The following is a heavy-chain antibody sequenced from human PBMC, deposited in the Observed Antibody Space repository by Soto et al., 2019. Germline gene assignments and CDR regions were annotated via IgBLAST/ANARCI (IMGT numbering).Heavy chain of an antibody. CDR2: ISSSSSTI. V-gene: IGHV3-48*01. Sequence: GSLRLSCAASGFTFSAYAMNWVRQAPGKGLEWVSYISSSSSTIYYADSVKGRFTISRDNAKNSLYLQMNSLKTEDTAVYYCTTDPTLSITMVPWFDPWGQGTLVTVSS. CDR3: TTDPTLSITMVPWFDP. D-gene: IGHD3-10*01. CDR1: GFTFSAYA. J-gene: IGHJ5*02.